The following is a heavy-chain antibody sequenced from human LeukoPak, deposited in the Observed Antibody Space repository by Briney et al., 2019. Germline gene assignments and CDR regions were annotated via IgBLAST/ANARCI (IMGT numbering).Heavy chain of an antibody. V-gene: IGHV1-46*01. CDR1: GYTFTSYY. CDR2: INPSGGST. D-gene: IGHD2-15*01. J-gene: IGHJ4*02. Sequence: ASVKVSCKASGYTFTSYYMHWVRQAPGQGLEWMGIINPSGGSTSYAQKFQGRVTMTRDMSTSTVYMELSSLRSEDTAVYYCARAYCSGGGCYSLDYWGQGTLVTVSS. CDR3: ARAYCSGGGCYSLDY.